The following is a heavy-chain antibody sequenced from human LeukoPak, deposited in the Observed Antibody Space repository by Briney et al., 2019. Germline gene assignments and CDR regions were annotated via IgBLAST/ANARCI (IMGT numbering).Heavy chain of an antibody. J-gene: IGHJ4*02. Sequence: ASVKVSCKASGYTFTGYYMHWVRQAPGQGLEWMGWINPNSGGTNYAQKFQGRVTMTRDTSISTAYMELSRLRSDDTAVYYCAREFWSGYYPDYWGQGILVTVSS. CDR1: GYTFTGYY. CDR3: AREFWSGYYPDY. V-gene: IGHV1-2*02. D-gene: IGHD3-3*01. CDR2: INPNSGGT.